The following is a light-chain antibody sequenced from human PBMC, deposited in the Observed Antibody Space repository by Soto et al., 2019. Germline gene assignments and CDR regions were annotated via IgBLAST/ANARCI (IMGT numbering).Light chain of an antibody. J-gene: IGLJ1*01. Sequence: QLVLTQPPSASASLGASVTLTCTLSSGYSNYKVDWYQQRPGQGPRFVMRVGTGGIVGSKGDGIPDRFSGLGSGLNRYLTIKNIQEEDESDYHCGADHGSGSKFVYVFGTGTKVTVL. CDR2: VGTGGIVG. CDR3: GADHGSGSKFVYV. CDR1: SGYSNYK. V-gene: IGLV9-49*01.